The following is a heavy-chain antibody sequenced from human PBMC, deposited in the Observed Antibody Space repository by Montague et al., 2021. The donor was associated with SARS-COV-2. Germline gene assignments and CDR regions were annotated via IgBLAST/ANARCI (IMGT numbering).Heavy chain of an antibody. CDR2: LYYGGNA. CDR1: GTTRKNNYY. CDR3: ARGIDFGLVASRSHYFDT. V-gene: IGHV4-39*01. J-gene: IGHJ4*02. Sequence: SETLSLTCSFSGTTRKNNYYWGRIRQPPGKGLEWVGSLYYGGNAYYSPSLRSRVTISVDTSRSQFSLQLTSVTVADTAIYYCARGIDFGLVASRSHYFDTWGQGTLVSVSS. D-gene: IGHD3-3*01.